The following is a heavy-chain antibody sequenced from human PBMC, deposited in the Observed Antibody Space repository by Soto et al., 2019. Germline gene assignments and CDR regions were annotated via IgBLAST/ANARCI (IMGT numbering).Heavy chain of an antibody. D-gene: IGHD1-1*01. CDR1: GFTFSGYS. CDR2: ISGGGVPV. CDR3: ARGRANYYFDF. V-gene: IGHV3-48*02. Sequence: EVQLVQSGGDLVQPGGSLRLSCKASGFTFSGYSMDWVRQAPRKGLEWIAYISGGGVPVYYADSVKGRFTISRDNAKNSLYLQLNHLRDEDTAIYYCARGRANYYFDFWGQGALVTVSS. J-gene: IGHJ4*02.